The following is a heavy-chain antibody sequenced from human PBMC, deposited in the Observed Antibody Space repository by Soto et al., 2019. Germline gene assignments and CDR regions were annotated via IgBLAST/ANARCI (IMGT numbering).Heavy chain of an antibody. CDR2: INHSGST. V-gene: IGHV4-34*01. Sequence: QVQLQQWGAGLLKPSETLSLTCAVYGGSFSGYYWSWIRQPPGKGLEWIGEINHSGSTNYNPSLKSRVTISVDTSKNQFSLKLSSVTAADTAVYYCARGKSIFCTNGVCRGTNWFDPWGQGTLVTVSS. CDR3: ARGKSIFCTNGVCRGTNWFDP. J-gene: IGHJ5*02. D-gene: IGHD2-8*01. CDR1: GGSFSGYY.